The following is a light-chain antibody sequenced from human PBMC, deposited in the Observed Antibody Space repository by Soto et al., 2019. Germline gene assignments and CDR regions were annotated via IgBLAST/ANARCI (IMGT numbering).Light chain of an antibody. CDR2: DVN. Sequence: QSVLAQPPSVPGPPGQSVAISCTGTSSDVGNSNGVSWYHQPPGTAPKLIIYDVNNRPSGVPDRFSGSKSGNTASLSISGLQAEDEGDYYCSSYTSSSTCVFGTGTKVT. J-gene: IGLJ1*01. V-gene: IGLV2-18*02. CDR3: SSYTSSSTCV. CDR1: SSDVGNSNG.